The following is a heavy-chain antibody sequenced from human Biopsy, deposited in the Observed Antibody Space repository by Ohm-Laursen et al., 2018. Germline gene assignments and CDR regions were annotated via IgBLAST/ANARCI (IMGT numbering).Heavy chain of an antibody. Sequence: SLRLSCTASGVTLSGYSMNWVRQAPGKGLEWVSSISASSSYIYYADSVKGRFTISRDNSNNSLYLQMNSLKAEDTAVYYCARDPNWGSGYWGQGTLVTVSS. J-gene: IGHJ4*02. CDR2: ISASSSYI. D-gene: IGHD7-27*01. CDR1: GVTLSGYS. V-gene: IGHV3-21*01. CDR3: ARDPNWGSGY.